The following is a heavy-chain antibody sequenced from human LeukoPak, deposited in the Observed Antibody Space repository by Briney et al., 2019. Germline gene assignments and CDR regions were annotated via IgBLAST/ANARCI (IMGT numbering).Heavy chain of an antibody. CDR1: GFTFSSYA. J-gene: IGHJ4*02. CDR3: ASGEDRSITIHYFDY. V-gene: IGHV3-53*04. CDR2: IYSGGST. D-gene: IGHD3-10*01. Sequence: PGGSLRLSCAASGFTFSSYAMSWVRQAPGKGLEWVSVIYSGGSTYYADSVKGRFTISRHNSKNTLYLQMNSLRAEDTAVYYCASGEDRSITIHYFDYWGQGTLVTVSS.